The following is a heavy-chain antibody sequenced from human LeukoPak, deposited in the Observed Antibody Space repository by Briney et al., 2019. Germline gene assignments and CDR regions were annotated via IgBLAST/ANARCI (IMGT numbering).Heavy chain of an antibody. CDR3: ARRKYSTPIGRGSSWPRPFDY. J-gene: IGHJ4*02. CDR1: GGSFSGYY. V-gene: IGHV4-34*01. CDR2: INHSGST. Sequence: SETLSLTCAVYGGSFSGYYWSWIRQPPGKGLEWIGEINHSGSTNYNPSLKSRVTISVDTSKNQFSLKLSSVTAADTAVYYCARRKYSTPIGRGSSWPRPFDYWGQGTLVTVSS. D-gene: IGHD6-13*01.